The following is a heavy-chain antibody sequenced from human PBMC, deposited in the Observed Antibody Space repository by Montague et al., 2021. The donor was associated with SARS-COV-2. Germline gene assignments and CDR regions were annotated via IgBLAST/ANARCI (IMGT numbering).Heavy chain of an antibody. CDR3: ARGSGWMGNAFDI. CDR2: IYYSGST. D-gene: IGHD6-19*01. CDR1: GGSISSYY. J-gene: IGHJ3*02. Sequence: SETLSLTCTVSGGSISSYYWSWIRQPPGKGLEWIGYIYYSGSTNYNPSLKSRVTISVDTSKNQFSLKLSSVTTADTPVYHCARGSGWMGNAFDIWGQGTMVTVSS. V-gene: IGHV4-59*01.